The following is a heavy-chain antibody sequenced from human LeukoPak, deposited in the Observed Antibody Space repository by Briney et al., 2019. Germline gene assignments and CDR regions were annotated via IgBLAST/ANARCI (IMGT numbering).Heavy chain of an antibody. Sequence: PSETLSLTCTVSGGSISSGSYYWGWIRQPPGKGLEWIVSMYHSGGTYYNPSLKSRVTISVDTSKNQFSLKLSSVTAADTAVYYCARVLDYYGSGTYSFDYWGQGTLVTVSS. J-gene: IGHJ4*02. D-gene: IGHD3-10*01. CDR3: ARVLDYYGSGTYSFDY. CDR2: MYHSGGT. V-gene: IGHV4-39*07. CDR1: GGSISSGSYY.